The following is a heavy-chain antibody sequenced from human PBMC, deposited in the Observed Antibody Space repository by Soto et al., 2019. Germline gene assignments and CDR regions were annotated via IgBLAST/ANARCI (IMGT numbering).Heavy chain of an antibody. CDR1: GYTFTNYA. D-gene: IGHD5-12*01. CDR2: INAGNGNT. CDR3: ARGNTGYDYGFFEY. J-gene: IGHJ4*02. V-gene: IGHV1-3*01. Sequence: ASVKVSCKASGYTFTNYAMHWVRQAPGQRLEWMGWINAGNGNTKYSQKFQGRVTLTSDTSANTLYMDLTSLRSEDTAVYYCARGNTGYDYGFFEYWGQGTLVTVSS.